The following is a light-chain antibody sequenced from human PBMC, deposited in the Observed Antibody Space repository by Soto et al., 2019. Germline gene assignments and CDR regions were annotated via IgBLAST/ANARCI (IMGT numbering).Light chain of an antibody. Sequence: EIVLTQSPATLSLSPGERATLSCRASQSVSSYLAWYQQKPGQAPRLLIYDASNRATGIPARFSGSGSGRDFTLTISSLEPEDFAVYYGPQRSNWPPTVGGGTKVEIK. CDR1: QSVSSY. V-gene: IGKV3-11*02. J-gene: IGKJ4*01. CDR2: DAS. CDR3: PQRSNWPPT.